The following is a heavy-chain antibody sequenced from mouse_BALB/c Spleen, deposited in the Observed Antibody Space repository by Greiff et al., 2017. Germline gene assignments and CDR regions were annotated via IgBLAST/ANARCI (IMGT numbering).Heavy chain of an antibody. Sequence: QVQLQQSGPELVKPGASVRISCKASGYTFTSYYIHWVKQRPGQGLEWIGWIYPGNVNTKYNEKFKGKATLTADKSSSTAYMQLSSLTSEDSAVYFCARGGYYGSSSSMDYWGQGTSVTVSS. V-gene: IGHV1S56*01. D-gene: IGHD1-1*01. CDR3: ARGGYYGSSSSMDY. J-gene: IGHJ4*01. CDR2: IYPGNVNT. CDR1: GYTFTSYY.